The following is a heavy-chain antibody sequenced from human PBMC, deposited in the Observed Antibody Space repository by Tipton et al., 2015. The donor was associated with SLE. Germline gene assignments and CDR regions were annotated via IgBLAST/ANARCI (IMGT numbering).Heavy chain of an antibody. Sequence: TLSLTCTVSGGSISSYYWSWIRQPPGKGLEWIGYIYYSGSTDYTPSLKSRLTISVDTSKNQFSLKLSSVTAADTAVYYCARARGSSFGVINYCFDYWGQGTLVTVSS. J-gene: IGHJ4*02. CDR1: GGSISSYY. CDR3: ARARGSSFGVINYCFDY. V-gene: IGHV4-59*01. D-gene: IGHD3-3*01. CDR2: IYYSGST.